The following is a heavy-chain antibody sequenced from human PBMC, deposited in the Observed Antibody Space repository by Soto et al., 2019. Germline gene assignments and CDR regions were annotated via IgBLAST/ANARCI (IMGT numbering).Heavy chain of an antibody. CDR3: ARGEDAFCYDGLDV. V-gene: IGHV4-59*01. J-gene: IGHJ6*02. CDR2: IYDTGISGYTPST. Sequence: SWTMSLTCTLSAGSITSSNWSWIRRHPGKGLEWIAYIYDTGISGYTPSTSYNPSLKTRVTMSVDPSKSQFSLKLTSVTAADTAVYYWARGEDAFCYDGLDVWGQGITVTVSS. CDR1: AGSITSSN.